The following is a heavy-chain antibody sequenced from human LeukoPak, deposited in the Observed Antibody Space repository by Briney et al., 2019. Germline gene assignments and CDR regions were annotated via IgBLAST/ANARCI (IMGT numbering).Heavy chain of an antibody. Sequence: SETLSLTCTVSGGSISSSSYYWGWIRQPPGKGLEWIGSIYYSGSTYYNPSLKSRVTISVDTSKNQFSLKLSSVTAADTAVYYCAREVRSWFDPWGQGTLVTVSS. D-gene: IGHD3-10*01. CDR1: GGSISSSSYY. CDR2: IYYSGST. CDR3: AREVRSWFDP. V-gene: IGHV4-39*02. J-gene: IGHJ5*02.